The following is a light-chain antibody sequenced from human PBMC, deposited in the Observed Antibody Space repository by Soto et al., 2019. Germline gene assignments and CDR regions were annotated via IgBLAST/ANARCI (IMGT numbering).Light chain of an antibody. Sequence: DIQMTRSPSSLSASVGDRVTITCRASQSISNYLNWYQHKPGKAPNLLIYAASTLQSGVPSRFSGSRSGTDFTLTITHLQPEDFASYYCQQSYSSPPTFGQGTKLEIK. CDR3: QQSYSSPPT. CDR1: QSISNY. CDR2: AAS. J-gene: IGKJ2*01. V-gene: IGKV1-39*01.